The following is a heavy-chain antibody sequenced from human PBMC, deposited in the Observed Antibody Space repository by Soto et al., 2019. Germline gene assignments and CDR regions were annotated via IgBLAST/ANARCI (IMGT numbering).Heavy chain of an antibody. CDR1: GYSFTRYW. Sequence: GESLKISCKGSGYSFTRYWISWVRQMPGKGLEWMGRIDPSDSYTNYSPSFQGHVTISADKSISTAYLQWSSLKASDTAMYYCARMMADAFDIWGQGTMVTVSS. CDR2: IDPSDSYT. CDR3: ARMMADAFDI. D-gene: IGHD3-16*01. V-gene: IGHV5-10-1*01. J-gene: IGHJ3*02.